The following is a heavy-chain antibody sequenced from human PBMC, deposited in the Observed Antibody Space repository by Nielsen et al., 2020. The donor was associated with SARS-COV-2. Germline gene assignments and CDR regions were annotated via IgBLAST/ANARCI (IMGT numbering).Heavy chain of an antibody. CDR1: GGSISSYY. Sequence: SETLSLTCTVSGGSISSYYWSWIRQPPGKGLEWIGYIYYSGSTNYNPSLKSRVTISVDTSKNQFSLKLSSVTAADTAVYYCARFIYGPYYFDYWGQGTLVTVSS. V-gene: IGHV4-59*01. CDR3: ARFIYGPYYFDY. D-gene: IGHD3-10*01. J-gene: IGHJ4*02. CDR2: IYYSGST.